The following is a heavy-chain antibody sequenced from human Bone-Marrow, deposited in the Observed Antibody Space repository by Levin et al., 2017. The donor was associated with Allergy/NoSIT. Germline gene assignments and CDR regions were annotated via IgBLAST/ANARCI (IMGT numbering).Heavy chain of an antibody. Sequence: PGGSLRLSCKASGSTFSDHFMHWLRQAPGQGLEWVGWIHPGSGVTFSAPDFQGRVTVTMDTSISTVYMEMSGLSSVDTALYYCASEPSAYGGQKYFDFWGQGTLVTVSS. CDR2: IHPGSGVT. CDR1: GSTFSDHF. V-gene: IGHV1-2*02. D-gene: IGHD4-23*01. CDR3: ASEPSAYGGQKYFDF. J-gene: IGHJ4*02.